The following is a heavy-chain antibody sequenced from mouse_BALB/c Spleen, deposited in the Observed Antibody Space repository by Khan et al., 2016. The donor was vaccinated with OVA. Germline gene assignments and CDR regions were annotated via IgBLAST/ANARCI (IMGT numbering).Heavy chain of an antibody. V-gene: IGHV5-6*01. CDR2: ISSAGTYT. J-gene: IGHJ4*01. CDR1: GFTFSTYG. D-gene: IGHD1-1*01. CDR3: ARHWVGVMDY. Sequence: EVELVESGGDLVKPGGSLKLSCAASGFTFSTYGMSWVRQTPDKRLEWVATISSAGTYTYYPDSVKGRFTISRDNAKNTLYLQMTSLRSEDTAMYYCARHWVGVMDYWGQGTSVTVSS.